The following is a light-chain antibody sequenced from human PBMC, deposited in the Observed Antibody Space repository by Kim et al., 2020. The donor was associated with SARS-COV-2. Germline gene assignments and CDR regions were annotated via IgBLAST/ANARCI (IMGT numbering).Light chain of an antibody. CDR2: KAS. J-gene: IGKJ2*01. Sequence: DIQMTQSPSTLSASVGDRVTITCRASQTISTWLAWYQQKPGKAPKLLIYKASSLESGVPSRFSGSGSGTEFSLTISSLQPDDFATYYCQHYIRNRYTFGQGTKLEI. V-gene: IGKV1-5*03. CDR3: QHYIRNRYT. CDR1: QTISTW.